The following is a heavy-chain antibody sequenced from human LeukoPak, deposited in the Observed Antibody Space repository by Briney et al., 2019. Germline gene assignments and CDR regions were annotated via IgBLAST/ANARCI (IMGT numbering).Heavy chain of an antibody. CDR2: IYYSGST. CDR1: GGSISSYY. CDR3: VRMYFGVVIQEYFDY. V-gene: IGHV4-59*08. J-gene: IGHJ4*02. D-gene: IGHD3-3*01. Sequence: PSETLSLTCTVSGGSISSYYSSWIRQPPGKGLEWIGYIYYSGSTNYNPSLKSRVTISVDTSKNQFSLKLSSVTAADTAVYYCVRMYFGVVIQEYFDYWGQGTLVTVSS.